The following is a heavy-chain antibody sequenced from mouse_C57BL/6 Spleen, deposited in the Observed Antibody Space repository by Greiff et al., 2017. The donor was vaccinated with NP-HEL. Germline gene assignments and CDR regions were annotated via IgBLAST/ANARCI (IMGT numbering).Heavy chain of an antibody. V-gene: IGHV1-82*01. J-gene: IGHJ2*01. CDR2: IYPGDGDT. D-gene: IGHD2-3*01. Sequence: QVQLQQSGPELVKPGASVKISCKASGYAFSSSWMNWVKQRPGKGLEWIGRIYPGDGDTTYNGKFKGKATLTADKSSSTAYMQLSSLTSEDSAVYFCARDDGYSYYFDYWGQGTTLTVSS. CDR1: GYAFSSSW. CDR3: ARDDGYSYYFDY.